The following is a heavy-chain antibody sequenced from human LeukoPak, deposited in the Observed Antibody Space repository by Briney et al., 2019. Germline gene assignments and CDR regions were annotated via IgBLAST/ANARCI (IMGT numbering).Heavy chain of an antibody. Sequence: GGSLRLSCAASGFTFSSYAMSWVRQAPGRGLEWVSAVSVSGGGTFYADSVKGRFTISRDNSKNTLYLQMNSLRVEDTAVYYCARTAYSGNFDYWGQGTLVTVSS. CDR2: VSVSGGGT. J-gene: IGHJ4*02. CDR3: ARTAYSGNFDY. CDR1: GFTFSSYA. D-gene: IGHD2-21*01. V-gene: IGHV3-23*01.